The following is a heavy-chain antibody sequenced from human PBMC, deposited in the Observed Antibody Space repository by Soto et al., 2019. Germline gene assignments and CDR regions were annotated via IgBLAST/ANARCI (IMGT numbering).Heavy chain of an antibody. CDR2: IYHSGST. V-gene: IGHV4-4*02. J-gene: IGHJ6*02. CDR1: GGSISSSNW. Sequence: PSETLSLTCAVSGGSISSSNWWSWVRQPPGKGLEWIGEIYHSGSTNYNPSLKSRVTISVDKSKNQFSLKLSSVTAADTAVYYCARGYYYDSSGYYSLRNYYYYGMDVWGQGTTVT. D-gene: IGHD3-22*01. CDR3: ARGYYYDSSGYYSLRNYYYYGMDV.